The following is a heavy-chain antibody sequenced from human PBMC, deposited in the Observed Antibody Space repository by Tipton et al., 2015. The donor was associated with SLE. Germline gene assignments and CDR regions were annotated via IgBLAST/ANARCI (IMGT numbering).Heavy chain of an antibody. Sequence: TLSLTCTVSGGSISSSSYYWGWIRQPPGKGLEWIGSIYYSGSTYYNPSLKSRVTIPVDTSKNQFSLKLSSVTAADTAVYYCAVDYGSGSHDWYLDLWGRGTLVTVSS. V-gene: IGHV4-39*01. CDR2: IYYSGST. D-gene: IGHD3-10*01. J-gene: IGHJ2*01. CDR3: AVDYGSGSHDWYLDL. CDR1: GGSISSSSYY.